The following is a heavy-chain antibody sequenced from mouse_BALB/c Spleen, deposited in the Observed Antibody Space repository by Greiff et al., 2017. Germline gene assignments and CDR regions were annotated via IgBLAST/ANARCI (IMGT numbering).Heavy chain of an antibody. CDR2: ISDGGSYT. Sequence: DVMLVESGGGLVKPGGSLKLSCAASGFTFSDYYMYWVRQTPEKRLEWVATISDGGSYTYYPDSVKGRFTISRDNAKNNLYLQMSSLKSEDTAMYYCARGYRYDGAWFAYWGQGTLVTVSA. D-gene: IGHD2-14*01. V-gene: IGHV5-4*02. J-gene: IGHJ3*01. CDR3: ARGYRYDGAWFAY. CDR1: GFTFSDYY.